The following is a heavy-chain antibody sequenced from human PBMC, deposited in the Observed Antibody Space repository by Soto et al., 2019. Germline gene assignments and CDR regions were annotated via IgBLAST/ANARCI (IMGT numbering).Heavy chain of an antibody. D-gene: IGHD2-8*01. CDR3: ARRPSDGYFDL. CDR2: IYWDDDK. J-gene: IGHJ2*01. Sequence: QITLKESGPTMVKPTQTLTLTCTYSGFSLTTSGVGVGWIRQPPGKALEWLALIYWDDDKHYSPSLKTMLTITNDTSKKQLVLTMTNMDPVDSASYFCARRPSDGYFDLWGRGTLVTVSS. CDR1: GFSLTTSGVG. V-gene: IGHV2-5*02.